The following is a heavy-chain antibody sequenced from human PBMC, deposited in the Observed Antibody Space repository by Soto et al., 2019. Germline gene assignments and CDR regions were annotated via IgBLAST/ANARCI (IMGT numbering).Heavy chain of an antibody. CDR1: GSTFSNYW. D-gene: IGHD3-16*02. Sequence: EVQLVESGGGLVQPGGSLRLSCAASGSTFSNYWMSWVRQAPGKGLEWVANINQDGSEKYSVDSVKGRFTISRDNAKNSLYLQMNSLRAEDTALYYCAKEEGLGRYHGGGFDPWGQGTLVTVSS. CDR3: AKEEGLGRYHGGGFDP. J-gene: IGHJ5*02. V-gene: IGHV3-7*01. CDR2: INQDGSEK.